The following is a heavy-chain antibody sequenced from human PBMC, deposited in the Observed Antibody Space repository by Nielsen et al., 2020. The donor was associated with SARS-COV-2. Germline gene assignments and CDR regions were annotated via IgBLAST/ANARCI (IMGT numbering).Heavy chain of an antibody. V-gene: IGHV4-30-4*01. Sequence: SETLSLTCTVSGGSISSGDYYWSWIRQPPGKGLEWIGYIYYSGSTYYNPSLKSRVTISVDTSKNQFSLKLSSVTAADTAVYYCARDGGFYDSSGYYQHDAFDIWGQGTMVTVSS. J-gene: IGHJ3*02. CDR2: IYYSGST. CDR1: GGSISSGDYY. D-gene: IGHD3-22*01. CDR3: ARDGGFYDSSGYYQHDAFDI.